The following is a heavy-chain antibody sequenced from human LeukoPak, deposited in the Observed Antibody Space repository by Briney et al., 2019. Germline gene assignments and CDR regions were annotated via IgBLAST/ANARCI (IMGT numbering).Heavy chain of an antibody. CDR2: ISSSSDYI. Sequence: PGGSLRLSCAASGFTFRSYTMSWVRQAPGKGLEWVSSISSSSDYIYYADSLQGRFTISRDNAKNSLFLQMNNLRTEDSAMYYCARGIVVAGTYFQHWGQGTLVTASS. CDR1: GFTFRSYT. J-gene: IGHJ1*01. V-gene: IGHV3-21*01. D-gene: IGHD6-19*01. CDR3: ARGIVVAGTYFQH.